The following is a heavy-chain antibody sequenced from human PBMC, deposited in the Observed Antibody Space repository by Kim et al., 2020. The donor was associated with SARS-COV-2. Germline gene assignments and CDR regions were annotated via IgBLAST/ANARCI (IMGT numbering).Heavy chain of an antibody. V-gene: IGHV3-33*06. CDR2: IWYDGSNK. J-gene: IGHJ4*02. Sequence: GGSLRLSCAASGFTFSSYGMHWVRQAPGKGLEWVAVIWYDGSNKYYADSVKGRFTISRDNSKNTLYLQMNSLRAEDTAVYYCAKDPVRGYGDPGPSDYWGQGTLVTVSS. D-gene: IGHD4-17*01. CDR1: GFTFSSYG. CDR3: AKDPVRGYGDPGPSDY.